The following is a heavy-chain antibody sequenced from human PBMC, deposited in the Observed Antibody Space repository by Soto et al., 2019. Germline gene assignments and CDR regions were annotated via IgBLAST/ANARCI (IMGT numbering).Heavy chain of an antibody. J-gene: IGHJ5*02. Sequence: SETLSLTCTVSGGSISSYYWSWIRQPPGKGLGWIGYIYYSGSTNYNPSLKSRVTISVDTSKNQFSLKLSSVTAADTAVYYCARDRIHWFDPWGQGTLVSVSS. CDR1: GGSISSYY. CDR3: ARDRIHWFDP. V-gene: IGHV4-59*01. CDR2: IYYSGST.